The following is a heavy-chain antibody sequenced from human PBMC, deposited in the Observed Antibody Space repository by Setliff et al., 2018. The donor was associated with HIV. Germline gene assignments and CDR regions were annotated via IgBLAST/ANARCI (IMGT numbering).Heavy chain of an antibody. V-gene: IGHV4-34*01. D-gene: IGHD6-25*01. J-gene: IGHJ4*02. CDR2: INHSGST. Sequence: SETLSLTCAVYGGSFNGYSWTWTRQPPGKGLEWIGGINHSGSTNYNPSLKSRVTISVDTSKNQFSLKLSSVTAADTAVYYCARYSPRGYTLTGPYWGQGTLVTVSS. CDR1: GGSFNGYS. CDR3: ARYSPRGYTLTGPY.